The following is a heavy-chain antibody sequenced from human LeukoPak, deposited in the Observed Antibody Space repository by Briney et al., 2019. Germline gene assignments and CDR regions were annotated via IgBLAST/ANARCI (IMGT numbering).Heavy chain of an antibody. D-gene: IGHD3-10*01. Sequence: KTGGSLRLSCAASGFTFSSYGMNWVRQAPGKGLEWVSSISSSSSYIYYADSVKGRFTISRDNAKNSLYLQMNSLRAEDTAVYYCARESPSSGLYYYYYMDVWGKGTTVTVSS. CDR3: ARESPSSGLYYYYYMDV. CDR2: ISSSSSYI. V-gene: IGHV3-21*01. J-gene: IGHJ6*03. CDR1: GFTFSSYG.